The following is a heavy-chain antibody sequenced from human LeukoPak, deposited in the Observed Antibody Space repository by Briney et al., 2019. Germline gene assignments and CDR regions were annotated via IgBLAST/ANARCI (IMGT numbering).Heavy chain of an antibody. CDR2: IYTSGST. Sequence: SQTLSLTCTVSGGSISSGSYYWSWIRQPAGKGLEWIGRIYTSGSTNYNPSLKSRVTISVDTSKNQFSLKLSSVTAADTAVYYCARSRYNWNYAWFDPWGQGTLVTVSS. CDR3: ARSRYNWNYAWFDP. J-gene: IGHJ5*02. CDR1: GGSISSGSYY. V-gene: IGHV4-61*02. D-gene: IGHD1-7*01.